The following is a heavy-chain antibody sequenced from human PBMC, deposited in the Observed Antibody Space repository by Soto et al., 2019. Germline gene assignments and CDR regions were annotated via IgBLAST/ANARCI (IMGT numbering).Heavy chain of an antibody. CDR1: GVSISSYY. D-gene: IGHD4-17*01. J-gene: IGHJ5*02. V-gene: IGHV4-59*01. CDR3: ARYNNYCDYNWFDP. Sequence: SETLSLISTVSGVSISSYYWSSIPQPPGKGLEWIGYIYYSGSTNYNPSLKSRVTISVDTSKNQFSLKLSSVTAADTAVYSCARYNNYCDYNWFDPWGHGTLVTLCS. CDR2: IYYSGST.